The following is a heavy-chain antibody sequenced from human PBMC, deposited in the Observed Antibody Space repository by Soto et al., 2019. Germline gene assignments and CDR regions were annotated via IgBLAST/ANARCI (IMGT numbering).Heavy chain of an antibody. Sequence: EVQLVESGGGLVQPGGSLRLSCAASGFTFSSYSMNWVRQAPGKGLEWVSYISSSSSTIYYADSVKGRFTISRDNAKNSLYLQMNSLRAEDTAVYYCARGYYDFWSGFDAFDIWGQGTMVTVSS. CDR1: GFTFSSYS. CDR3: ARGYYDFWSGFDAFDI. CDR2: ISSSSSTI. D-gene: IGHD3-3*01. V-gene: IGHV3-48*01. J-gene: IGHJ3*02.